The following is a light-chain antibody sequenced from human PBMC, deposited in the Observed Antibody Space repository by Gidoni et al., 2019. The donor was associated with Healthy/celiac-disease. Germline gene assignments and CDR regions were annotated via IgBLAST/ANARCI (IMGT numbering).Light chain of an antibody. CDR2: GAY. Sequence: EIVMTQSPATLSVSPGERATLSCRASQSVSSNLAWYQQKPGQAPRLLIYGAYTRATGIPARFSGSGSWTEFTLTISSLQSEDFAVYYCQQYNNWPLYTFGQGTKLEIK. CDR3: QQYNNWPLYT. CDR1: QSVSSN. J-gene: IGKJ2*01. V-gene: IGKV3-15*01.